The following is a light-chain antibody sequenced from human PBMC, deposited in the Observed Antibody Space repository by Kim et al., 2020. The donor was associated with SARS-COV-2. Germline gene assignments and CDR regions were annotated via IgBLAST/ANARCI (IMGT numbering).Light chain of an antibody. J-gene: IGLJ2*01. CDR1: TSNIGAGFE. V-gene: IGLV1-40*01. Sequence: QRVTSSCAGTTSNIGAGFEVNWYQQLPGTAPKLLIHSNDNRPSGVPDRFSGSKSGTSASLTITGLQPEDEADYYCQSYDSSLSVGIFGGGTKLTVL. CDR2: SND. CDR3: QSYDSSLSVGI.